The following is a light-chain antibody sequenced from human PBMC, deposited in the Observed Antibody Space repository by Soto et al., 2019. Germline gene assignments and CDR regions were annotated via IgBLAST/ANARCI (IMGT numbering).Light chain of an antibody. J-gene: IGKJ1*01. CDR1: QSVSSN. CDR3: QQYDNWPQT. V-gene: IGKV3-15*01. Sequence: EIVMTQSPATLSVSPGERATLSCRASQSVSSNLAWYQQKPGQAPRLLIYDASTRATGIPARFSGSGSGTEFTLTISSLQFEDFAVYYCQQYDNWPQTFGQGTKVEIK. CDR2: DAS.